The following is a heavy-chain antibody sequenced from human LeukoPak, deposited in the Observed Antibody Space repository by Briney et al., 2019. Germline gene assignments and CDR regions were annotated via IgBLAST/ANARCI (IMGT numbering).Heavy chain of an antibody. CDR2: ISYDGSNE. CDR3: ARGPGPIAGAKNPFDI. D-gene: IGHD1-26*01. Sequence: PGGSLRLSCAASGLTFSSYAMHWVRQAPGKGLEWVAVISYDGSNEYYADSVKGRFTISGDKSKNTLYLQMNSLRPEDTAFYYCARGPGPIAGAKNPFDIWGQGTMVTVSS. V-gene: IGHV3-30*01. CDR1: GLTFSSYA. J-gene: IGHJ3*02.